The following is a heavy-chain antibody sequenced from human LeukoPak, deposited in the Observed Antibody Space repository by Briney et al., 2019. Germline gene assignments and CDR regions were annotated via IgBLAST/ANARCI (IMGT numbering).Heavy chain of an antibody. CDR2: IYHSGST. D-gene: IGHD6-13*01. J-gene: IGHJ4*02. CDR1: GGSISSGGYS. CDR3: ARGIAAAFDY. V-gene: IGHV4-30-2*01. Sequence: PSETLSLTCAVSGGSISSGGYSWSWIRQPPGKGLEWIGYIYHSGSTYYNPSLKSRVTISVDRSKSQFSLKLSSVTAADTAVYYCARGIAAAFDYWGQGTLVTVSS.